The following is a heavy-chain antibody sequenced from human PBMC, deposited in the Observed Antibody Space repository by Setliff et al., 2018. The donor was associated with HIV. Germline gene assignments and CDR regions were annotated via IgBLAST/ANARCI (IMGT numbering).Heavy chain of an antibody. V-gene: IGHV1-2*02. CDR1: GYRFIGHY. Sequence: ASVKVSCKTSGYRFIGHYLHWVRLAPGQGPEWVGWINPETGDPNYAQKFRGSVLITRDTSITTAFLHVAKLTSDDTAIYYCATGIPSDLDYWGQGTLVTVSS. D-gene: IGHD2-21*01. CDR2: INPETGDP. CDR3: ATGIPSDLDY. J-gene: IGHJ4*01.